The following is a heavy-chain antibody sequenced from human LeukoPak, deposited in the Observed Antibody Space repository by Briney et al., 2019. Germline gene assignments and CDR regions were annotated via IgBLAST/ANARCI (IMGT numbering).Heavy chain of an antibody. Sequence: PGGSLRLSCAASGFTFSNFWMHWVRQAPGKGLVWVALIYGDGSFTRYADSVKGRFTIFRDNAKNSLSLQMNSLRADDTAVYYCAREVLGTASAFDYWGQGTLVTVSS. V-gene: IGHV3-74*01. CDR2: IYGDGSFT. J-gene: IGHJ4*02. CDR1: GFTFSNFW. CDR3: AREVLGTASAFDY. D-gene: IGHD1-1*01.